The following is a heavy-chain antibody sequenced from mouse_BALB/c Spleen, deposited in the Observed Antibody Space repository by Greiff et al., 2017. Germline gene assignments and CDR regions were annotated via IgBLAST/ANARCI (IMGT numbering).Heavy chain of an antibody. Sequence: QVTLKESGPGLLKPSQTLSLTCSFSGFSLTTSGMGVGWIRQPSGKGLEWLAHIWWDDDKYYNPSLKSQLTISKDTSRNQVFLKITSVDTADTATYYCARKGLYYRYDGLCYFDVWGAGTTVTVSS. CDR3: ARKGLYYRYDGLCYFDV. J-gene: IGHJ1*01. D-gene: IGHD2-14*01. CDR2: IWWDDDK. V-gene: IGHV8-8*01. CDR1: GFSLTTSGMG.